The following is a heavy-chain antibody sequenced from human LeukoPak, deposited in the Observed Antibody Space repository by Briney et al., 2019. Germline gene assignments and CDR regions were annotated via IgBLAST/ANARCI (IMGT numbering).Heavy chain of an antibody. D-gene: IGHD6-13*01. CDR3: AKSLTGYSSSWADY. Sequence: PGGSLRLSCAASRFTFSSYAMSWVRQAPGKGLEWVSAISGSGGSTYYADSVKGRFTISRDNSKNTLYLQMNSLRAEDTAVYYCAKSLTGYSSSWADYWGQGTLVTVSS. CDR2: ISGSGGST. CDR1: RFTFSSYA. V-gene: IGHV3-23*01. J-gene: IGHJ4*02.